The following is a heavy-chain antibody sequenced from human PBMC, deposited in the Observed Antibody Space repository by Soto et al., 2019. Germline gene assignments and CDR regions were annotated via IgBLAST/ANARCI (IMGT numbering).Heavy chain of an antibody. CDR3: ATFHEREHAYDV. CDR2: LYDVDGS. D-gene: IGHD1-1*01. J-gene: IGHJ3*01. V-gene: IGHV3-53*01. CDR1: GLTVSGKKY. Sequence: PGGSLRLSCAASGLTVSGKKYVAWVRQAPGKGLEWVSALYDVDGSFYADSVKGRFTTSSDSSKTTVYLQMNGLRPDDTAVYYCATFHEREHAYDVWGQGTTVTVSS.